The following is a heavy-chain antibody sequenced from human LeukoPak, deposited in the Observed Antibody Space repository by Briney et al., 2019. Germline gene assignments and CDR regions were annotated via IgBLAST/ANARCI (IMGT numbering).Heavy chain of an antibody. V-gene: IGHV3-11*01. Sequence: GGSLRLSCTASGFTFSDHYMSWIRQTPGKGLEWLSYISTRDSTIQYADSVKGRFTISRDNANNSVSLQMNNLRAEDSAIYYCARGARWAYYFDYWGQGSLVTVSS. CDR1: GFTFSDHY. CDR3: ARGARWAYYFDY. CDR2: ISTRDSTI. J-gene: IGHJ4*02. D-gene: IGHD4-23*01.